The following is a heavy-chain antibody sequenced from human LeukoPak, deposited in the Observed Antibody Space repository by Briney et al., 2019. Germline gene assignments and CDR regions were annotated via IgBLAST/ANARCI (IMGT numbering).Heavy chain of an antibody. D-gene: IGHD7-27*01. Sequence: GGSLRLFCAASGFAFSDYSMNWVRQAPGKGLEWIANTRGSGSGMGSGSYYAGAVQGRFTISRDNAKNSLYLQMNSLRAEDTAFYYCARDDNWGFDYWGQGALVTVSS. CDR1: GFAFSDYS. V-gene: IGHV3-21*05. CDR2: TRGSGSGM. J-gene: IGHJ4*02. CDR3: ARDDNWGFDY.